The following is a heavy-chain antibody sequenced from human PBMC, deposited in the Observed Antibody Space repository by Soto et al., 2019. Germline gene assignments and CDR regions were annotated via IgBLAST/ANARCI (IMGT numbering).Heavy chain of an antibody. J-gene: IGHJ4*01. D-gene: IGHD3-22*01. CDR3: AKAPISLDGSGYYFASFDY. CDR1: GFTFSRYA. Sequence: DVQLLESGGALVQLEGSLRLSCAASGFTFSRYAMNWVRQAPGKGLEWVSTLSGSGSGSYYPDSLRGRFTISRDNSKNTLYLQMNNLRAEDTAVYYCAKAPISLDGSGYYFASFDYWGHGTRVTVSS. V-gene: IGHV3-23*01. CDR2: LSGSGSGS.